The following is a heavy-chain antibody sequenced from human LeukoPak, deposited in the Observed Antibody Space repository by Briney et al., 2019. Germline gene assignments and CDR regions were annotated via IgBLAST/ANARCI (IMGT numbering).Heavy chain of an antibody. D-gene: IGHD3-10*01. V-gene: IGHV3-30*02. CDR1: GFTFSSYG. CDR2: IRYDGSNK. Sequence: GGSLRLSCAASGFTFSSYGMHWVRQAPGKGLEWVAFIRYDGSNKYYADSVKGRFTISRDNSKNTLYLQMNSLRAEDTAVYYCAKDFGLWFGEFIDYWGQGTLVTVSS. CDR3: AKDFGLWFGEFIDY. J-gene: IGHJ4*02.